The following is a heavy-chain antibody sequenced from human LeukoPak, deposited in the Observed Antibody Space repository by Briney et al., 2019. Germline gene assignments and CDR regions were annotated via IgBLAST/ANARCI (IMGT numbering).Heavy chain of an antibody. D-gene: IGHD1-1*01. CDR3: ARGLRGYKWPGRSEMYYFDY. J-gene: IGHJ4*02. Sequence: PSETLSLTCAVYGGSFSGYYWSWIRQPPGKGLEWIGEINHSGSTNYNPSLKSRVTISVDTSKNQFSLKLSSVTAADTAVYYCARGLRGYKWPGRSEMYYFDYWGQGTLVTVSS. CDR2: INHSGST. V-gene: IGHV4-34*01. CDR1: GGSFSGYY.